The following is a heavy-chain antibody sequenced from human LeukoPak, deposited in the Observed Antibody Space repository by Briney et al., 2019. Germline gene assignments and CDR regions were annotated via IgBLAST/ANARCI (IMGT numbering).Heavy chain of an antibody. D-gene: IGHD1-1*01. CDR2: IYHGGST. J-gene: IGHJ6*03. Sequence: SETLSLTCAVSGGSISSSNWWSWVRQPPGKGLEWIGEIYHGGSTNYNPSLKSRVTISVDTSKNQFSLKLSSVTAADTAVYYCASGTRERPTFRKNYYYYMDVWGKGTTVTVSS. CDR1: GGSISSSNW. V-gene: IGHV4-4*02. CDR3: ASGTRERPTFRKNYYYYMDV.